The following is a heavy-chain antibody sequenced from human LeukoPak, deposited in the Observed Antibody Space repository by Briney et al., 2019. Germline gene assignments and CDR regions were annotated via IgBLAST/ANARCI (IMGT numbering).Heavy chain of an antibody. V-gene: IGHV3-23*01. J-gene: IGHJ5*02. CDR2: IGGSGGST. Sequence: GGSLRLSCAASGFTFSSYAMSWVRQAPGKGLEWVSAIGGSGGSTYYADSVKGRFTISRDNSKNTLYLQMNSLRAEDTAVYYCAKLYDFWSGVNWFDPWGQGTLVTVSS. CDR1: GFTFSSYA. D-gene: IGHD3-3*01. CDR3: AKLYDFWSGVNWFDP.